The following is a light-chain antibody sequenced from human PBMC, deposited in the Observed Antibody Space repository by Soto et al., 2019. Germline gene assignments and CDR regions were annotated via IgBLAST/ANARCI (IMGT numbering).Light chain of an antibody. CDR2: GTS. J-gene: IGKJ5*01. Sequence: EDVLTQSPGILSLSPREKDTPSCRASQSVTSNYLAWYQQKPGQAPRLLIYGTSNRATGIPDRFSGSGSGTDFTLTISRLEPADFAVYYCQQYGSSSITFGQGTRLEIK. CDR3: QQYGSSSIT. CDR1: QSVTSNY. V-gene: IGKV3-20*01.